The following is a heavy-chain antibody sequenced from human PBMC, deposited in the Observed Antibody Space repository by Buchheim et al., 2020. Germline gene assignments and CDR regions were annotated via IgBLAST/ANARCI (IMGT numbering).Heavy chain of an antibody. V-gene: IGHV3-30*04. J-gene: IGHJ4*02. Sequence: VQLVESGGGMVQPGRSLRLSCAASGFTFSSYAMHWVRQAPGKGLEWVAVISYDGSNKYYADSVKGRFTISRDNSKNTLYLQMNSLRAEDTAVYYCARGSLGGTCFDYWGQGTL. CDR2: ISYDGSNK. CDR3: ARGSLGGTCFDY. CDR1: GFTFSSYA. D-gene: IGHD3-16*01.